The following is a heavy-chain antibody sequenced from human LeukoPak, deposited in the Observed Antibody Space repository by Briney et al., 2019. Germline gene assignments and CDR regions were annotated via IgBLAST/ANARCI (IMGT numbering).Heavy chain of an antibody. D-gene: IGHD4-17*01. CDR2: ISDSGGST. CDR1: GFPFSSYS. V-gene: IGHV3-64*04. Sequence: GGSLRLSCSASGFPFSSYSMHWVRQAPGKGLEYVSAISDSGGSTDYADSVKGRFTISRDNSENTLHLQMNSLRAEDTAVYYCARIPKTTYFDYWGQGSLVTVSS. J-gene: IGHJ4*02. CDR3: ARIPKTTYFDY.